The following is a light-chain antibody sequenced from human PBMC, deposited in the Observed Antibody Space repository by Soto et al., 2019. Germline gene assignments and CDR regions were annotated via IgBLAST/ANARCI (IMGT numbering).Light chain of an antibody. V-gene: IGLV2-14*03. J-gene: IGLJ2*01. CDR1: SSDVGGYNY. Sequence: QSALTQPASVSGSPGQSITISCTGTSSDVGGYNYVSWYQQHPGKAPKLLIYDVSDRPSGVSNRFSGSKSGNTASLTISGLRAEDETDYYCASYTSYDTLVFGGGTKVTVL. CDR3: ASYTSYDTLV. CDR2: DVS.